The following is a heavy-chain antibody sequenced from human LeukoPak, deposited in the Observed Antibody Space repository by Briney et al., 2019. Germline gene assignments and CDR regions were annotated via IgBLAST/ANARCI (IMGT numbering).Heavy chain of an antibody. CDR1: GGTFSSYA. Sequence: SVKVSCKASGGTFSSYAISWVRQAPGQGLEWMGGIIPIFGTANYAQKFQGRVTITADESTSTAYLELSSLRSEDTAVYYCASGERGDYFMYYYYMDVWGKGTTVTISS. CDR2: IIPIFGTA. V-gene: IGHV1-69*13. J-gene: IGHJ6*03. CDR3: ASGERGDYFMYYYYMDV. D-gene: IGHD4-17*01.